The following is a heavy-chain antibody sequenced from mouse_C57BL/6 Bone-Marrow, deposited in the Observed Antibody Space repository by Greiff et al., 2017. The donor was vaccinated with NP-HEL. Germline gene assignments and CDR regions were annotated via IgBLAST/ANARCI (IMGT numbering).Heavy chain of an antibody. V-gene: IGHV1-26*01. CDR2: INPNNGGT. D-gene: IGHD2-4*01. CDR3: ARATYYDYDGARDY. CDR1: GYTFTDYY. Sequence: EVQLQQSGPELVKPGASVKISCKASGYTFTDYYMNWVKQSHGKSLEWIGDINPNNGGTSYNQKFKGKATLTVDKSSSTAYMELRSLTSEDSAVYYCARATYYDYDGARDYWGQGTSVTVSS. J-gene: IGHJ4*01.